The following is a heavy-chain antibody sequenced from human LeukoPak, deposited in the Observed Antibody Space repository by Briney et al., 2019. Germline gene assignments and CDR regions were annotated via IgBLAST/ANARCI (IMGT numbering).Heavy chain of an antibody. CDR2: ISNSGST. D-gene: IGHD3-22*01. CDR3: ARGYYYDSSGPEFDY. CDR1: GASIRSYY. V-gene: IGHV4-59*01. J-gene: IGHJ4*02. Sequence: PSETLSLTCTVSGASIRSYYWSWIRQPPGKGLEWIGYISNSGSTDYNPSLKSRVTISVDTSKNQFSLKLSSVTAADTAVYYCARGYYYDSSGPEFDYWGQGTLVTVSS.